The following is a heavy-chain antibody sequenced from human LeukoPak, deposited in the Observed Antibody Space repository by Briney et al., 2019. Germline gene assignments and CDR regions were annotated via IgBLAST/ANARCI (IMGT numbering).Heavy chain of an antibody. J-gene: IGHJ4*02. CDR1: GGSISSSNW. CDR2: IYHSGST. Sequence: SETLSLTCAVSGGSISSSNWWSWVRQPPGKGLEWIGEIYHSGSTNYNPSLKSRVTISVDKSKNQFSLKLSSVTAADTAVYYCARGRITFGGVIVSDYWGQGTLVTVSS. V-gene: IGHV4-4*02. D-gene: IGHD3-16*02. CDR3: ARGRITFGGVIVSDY.